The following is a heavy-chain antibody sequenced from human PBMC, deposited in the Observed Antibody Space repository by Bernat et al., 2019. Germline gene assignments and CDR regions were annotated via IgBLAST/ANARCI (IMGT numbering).Heavy chain of an antibody. D-gene: IGHD3-22*01. CDR1: GGTFSSYA. CDR2: IIPIFGIA. Sequence: QVQLVQSGAEVKKPGSSVKVSCKASGGTFSSYAISWVRQAPGQGLEWMGGIIPIFGIANYAQKFQGRVTITADKSTSTAYMELSSLRSEDTAVYYCAREGTSGSYYDSSGNHGGAFDFWGQGTMVTASS. CDR3: AREGTSGSYYDSSGNHGGAFDF. J-gene: IGHJ3*01. V-gene: IGHV1-69*17.